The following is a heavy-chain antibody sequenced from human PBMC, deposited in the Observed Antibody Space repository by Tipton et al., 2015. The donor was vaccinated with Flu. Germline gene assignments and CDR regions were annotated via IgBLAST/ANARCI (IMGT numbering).Heavy chain of an antibody. CDR3: ARDSAMTYYFDF. CDR1: GFTFSDSY. J-gene: IGHJ4*02. V-gene: IGHV3-11*01. CDR2: ISSSGSTI. Sequence: SGFTFSDSYMTWIRQAPGKGLEWVSYISSSGSTIYYSDSVKGRFTISRDNAKNSLYLQMNSLRAEDTAVYYCARDSAMTYYFDFWGQGTLVTVSS. D-gene: IGHD2-21*02.